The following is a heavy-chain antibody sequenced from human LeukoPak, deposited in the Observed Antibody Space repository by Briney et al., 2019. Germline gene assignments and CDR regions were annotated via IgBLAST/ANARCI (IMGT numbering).Heavy chain of an antibody. CDR1: GFTFRSYA. D-gene: IGHD4-17*01. Sequence: GGSLRLSCAASGFTFRSYAMTWVRQAPGRGPEWVSSIGGGGDNTYYGDSVKGRFTISRDNSKNTLYLQMNSLRAEDTAMYYCARSTVTTFGGFDSWGQGALVAVSS. CDR3: ARSTVTTFGGFDS. CDR2: IGGGGDNT. J-gene: IGHJ4*02. V-gene: IGHV3-23*01.